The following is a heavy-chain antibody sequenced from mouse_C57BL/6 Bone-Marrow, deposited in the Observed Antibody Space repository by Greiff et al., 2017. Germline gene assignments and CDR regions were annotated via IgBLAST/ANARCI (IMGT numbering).Heavy chain of an antibody. V-gene: IGHV1-52*01. CDR1: GYTFTSYW. Sequence: VQLQQPGAELVRPGSSVKLSCKASGYTFTSYWMHWVKQRPIQGLEWIGNIDPSDSETHYNQKFKDKATVTVDKSSSTAYMQLSSLTSEDSAVYYCARRDYGSSLDYWGQGTTRTVSA. J-gene: IGHJ2*01. CDR2: IDPSDSET. D-gene: IGHD1-1*01. CDR3: ARRDYGSSLDY.